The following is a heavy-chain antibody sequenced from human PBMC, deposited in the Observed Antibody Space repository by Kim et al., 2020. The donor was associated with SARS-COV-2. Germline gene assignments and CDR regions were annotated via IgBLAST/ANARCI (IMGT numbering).Heavy chain of an antibody. CDR3: ARVSGVEVVPAARSAFDI. Sequence: KSRVTISVDRSKNQFSLKLSSVTAADTAVYYCARVSGVEVVPAARSAFDIWGQGTMVTVSS. D-gene: IGHD2-2*01. V-gene: IGHV4-30-2*01. J-gene: IGHJ3*02.